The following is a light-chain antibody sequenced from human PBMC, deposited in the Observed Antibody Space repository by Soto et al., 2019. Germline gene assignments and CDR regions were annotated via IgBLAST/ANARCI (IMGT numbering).Light chain of an antibody. V-gene: IGLV2-14*01. CDR2: DVS. CDR3: RSYTSSSTYV. J-gene: IGLJ1*01. CDR1: SSDVGGYNY. Sequence: QSVLTQPASVSGSPGQSITISCTGTSSDVGGYNYVSWYQQHPGKAPKLMIYDVSNRPSGVSNRFSGSKSGNTASLTISGPRVEDGAVFYCRSYTSSSTYVFGPGTKVTVL.